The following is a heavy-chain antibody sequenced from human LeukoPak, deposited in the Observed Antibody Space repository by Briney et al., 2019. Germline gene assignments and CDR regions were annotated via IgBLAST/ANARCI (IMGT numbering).Heavy chain of an antibody. V-gene: IGHV5-51*01. J-gene: IGHJ4*02. CDR3: TRQRRSSGWPNDY. CDR1: GYSFTTYW. CDR2: IYPGDSDT. D-gene: IGHD6-19*01. Sequence: GASLKISCQGSGYSFTTYWIAWVRQMPGKGLECMGIIYPGDSDTRYSPSFQGHVTITADKSISTAYLQWSSLRASDNAMYYCTRQRRSSGWPNDYWGQGTLVTVSS.